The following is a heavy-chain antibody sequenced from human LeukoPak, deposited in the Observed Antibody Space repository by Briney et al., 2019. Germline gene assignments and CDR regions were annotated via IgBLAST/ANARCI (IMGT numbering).Heavy chain of an antibody. V-gene: IGHV3-21*01. D-gene: IGHD3-22*01. CDR1: GFTFSSYS. Sequence: GGSMRLSCAASGFTFSSYSVNWVRQAPGKWLEWVSSISSSSSYIYYADSVKGRFTIPTDNATHSLCLQVDRRLAESTAVYFCARGPSLYHTDISGYPSYFDNWGQGTLVTVSS. J-gene: IGHJ4*02. CDR2: ISSSSSYI. CDR3: ARGPSLYHTDISGYPSYFDN.